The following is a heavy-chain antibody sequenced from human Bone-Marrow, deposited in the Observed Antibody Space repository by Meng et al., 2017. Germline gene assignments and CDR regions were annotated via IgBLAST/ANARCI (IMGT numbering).Heavy chain of an antibody. V-gene: IGHV7-4-1*02. CDR3: ARSFSVVVTAPPYY. D-gene: IGHD2-21*02. J-gene: IGHJ4*02. Sequence: QVQLVHSGSRVKKPGASVKVSCKASGYTFTSYAMNWVRQAPGQGLEWMGWINTNTGNPTYAQGFTGRFVFSLDTSVSTAYLQISSLKAEDTAVYYCARSFSVVVTAPPYYWGQGTLVTVSS. CDR1: GYTFTSYA. CDR2: INTNTGNP.